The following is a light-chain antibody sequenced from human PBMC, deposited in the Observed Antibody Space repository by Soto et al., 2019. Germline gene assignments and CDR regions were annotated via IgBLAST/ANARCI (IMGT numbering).Light chain of an antibody. Sequence: EIVLTQSPGTLSLSPGERATLSCRASQSVSSSYLAWYQQKPGQAPRLLIYGASSRATGIPDRFSGSGSGTDFTLKISRVEAEDVGVYYCMQRIEFPLTFGGGTKVDIK. CDR3: MQRIEFPLT. J-gene: IGKJ4*01. V-gene: IGKV3-20*01. CDR2: GAS. CDR1: QSVSSSY.